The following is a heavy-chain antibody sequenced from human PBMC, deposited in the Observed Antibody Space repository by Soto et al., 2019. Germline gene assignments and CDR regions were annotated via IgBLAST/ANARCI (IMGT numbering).Heavy chain of an antibody. CDR2: ISAYNGNT. Sequence: ASVKVSCKASGYTFTSYGISWVRQAPGQGLEWKGWISAYNGNTNYAQKLQGRVTVTTDTSTSTAYMELRSLRSDDTAVYYCARNRGFLEWLLYPYYYYYYMDVWGKGTTVTVSS. CDR1: GYTFTSYG. J-gene: IGHJ6*03. D-gene: IGHD3-3*01. V-gene: IGHV1-18*01. CDR3: ARNRGFLEWLLYPYYYYYYMDV.